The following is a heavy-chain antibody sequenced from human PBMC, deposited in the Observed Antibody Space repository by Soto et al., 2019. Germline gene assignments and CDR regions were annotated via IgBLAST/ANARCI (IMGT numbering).Heavy chain of an antibody. CDR1: GGSFSGYY. J-gene: IGHJ4*02. CDR3: ARAGEPRGSYFPTGY. D-gene: IGHD1-26*01. V-gene: IGHV4-34*01. Sequence: SETLSLTCAVYGGSFSGYYWSWIRQPPGKGLEWIGEINHSGSTNYNPSLKSRVTISVDTSKNQFSLKLSSVTAADTAVYYCARAGEPRGSYFPTGYWGQGTLVTVSS. CDR2: INHSGST.